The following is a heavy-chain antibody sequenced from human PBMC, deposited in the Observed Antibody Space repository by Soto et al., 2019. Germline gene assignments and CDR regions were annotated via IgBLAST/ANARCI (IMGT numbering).Heavy chain of an antibody. CDR2: IYPGDSDT. D-gene: IGHD2-15*01. V-gene: IGHV5-51*01. CDR3: ARQGGDCSGGSCYSSYYYYYMDV. J-gene: IGHJ6*03. CDR1: GYSFTSYW. Sequence: GESLKISCKGSGYSFTSYWIGWVRQMPGKGLEWMGIIYPGDSDTKYSPSFQGQVTISADKSISTAYLQWSSLKASDTAMYYCARQGGDCSGGSCYSSYYYYYMDVWGKGTTVTVSS.